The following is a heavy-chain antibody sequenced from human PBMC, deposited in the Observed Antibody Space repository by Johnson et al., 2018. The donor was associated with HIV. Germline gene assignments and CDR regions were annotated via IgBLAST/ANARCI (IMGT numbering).Heavy chain of an antibody. D-gene: IGHD5-24*01. J-gene: IGHJ3*02. Sequence: VQLVESGGGLVQPGGSLKLACAASGFTFSGSALHWVRQASGKGLEWIGHIRSKTNTYATEYAASVKGRFTISRDDSQNTAYLQMNSLKTEDTAVYYCAREWLYGFDIWGQGTMVTVSS. CDR2: IRSKTNTYAT. CDR1: GFTFSGSA. CDR3: AREWLYGFDI. V-gene: IGHV3-73*01.